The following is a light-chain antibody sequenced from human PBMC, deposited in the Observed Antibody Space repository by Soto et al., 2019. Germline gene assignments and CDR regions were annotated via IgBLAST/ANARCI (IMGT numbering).Light chain of an antibody. CDR1: QGISSY. V-gene: IGKV1-9*01. Sequence: IQLTQSPSSLSASVGDRVTITCRASQGISSYLAWYQQKPGKAPELLIYAASTLQSGVPSRFSGSGSGTVFTLTISSLQPEDFATYYCQQLITCGPGTTVEIK. CDR3: QQLIT. CDR2: AAS. J-gene: IGKJ3*01.